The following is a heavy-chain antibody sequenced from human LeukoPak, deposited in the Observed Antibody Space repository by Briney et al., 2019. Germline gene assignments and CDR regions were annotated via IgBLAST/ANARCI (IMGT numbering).Heavy chain of an antibody. CDR1: GFTFSSYG. CDR2: ISYDGSNK. Sequence: QPGRSLRLSCAASGFTFSSYGMHWVRQAPGKGLEWVAVISYDGSNKYYADSVKGRFTISRDNSKNTLYLQMNSLRAVDTAVYYCAKDSSSSAMDVWGQGTTVTVSS. J-gene: IGHJ6*02. CDR3: AKDSSSSAMDV. V-gene: IGHV3-30*18. D-gene: IGHD6-13*01.